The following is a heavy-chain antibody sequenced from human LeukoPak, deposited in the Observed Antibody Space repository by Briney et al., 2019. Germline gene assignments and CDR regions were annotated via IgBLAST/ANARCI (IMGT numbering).Heavy chain of an antibody. CDR2: MNPNSGNT. V-gene: IGHV1-8*03. CDR3: ARGLNSDFWSGYYYFDY. Sequence: ASVKVSXKASGYTFTSYDINWVRQATGQGLEWMGWMNPNSGNTGYAQKFQGRVTITRNTSISTAYMELSSLRSEDTAVYYCARGLNSDFWSGYYYFDYWGQGTLVTVSS. D-gene: IGHD3-3*01. CDR1: GYTFTSYD. J-gene: IGHJ4*02.